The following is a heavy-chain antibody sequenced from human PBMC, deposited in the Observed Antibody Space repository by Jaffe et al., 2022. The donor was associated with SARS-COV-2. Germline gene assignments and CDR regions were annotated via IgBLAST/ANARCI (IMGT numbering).Heavy chain of an antibody. CDR1: GFTFSSYS. CDR3: ARERRIQLWYPNLD. Sequence: EVQLVESGGGLVQPGGSLRLSCAASGFTFSSYSMNWVRQAPGKGLEWVSYISSSSSTIYYADSVKGRFTISRDNAKNSLYLQMNSLRAEDTAVYYCARERRIQLWYPNLDWGQGTLVTVSS. V-gene: IGHV3-48*04. D-gene: IGHD5-18*01. CDR2: ISSSSSTI. J-gene: IGHJ4*02.